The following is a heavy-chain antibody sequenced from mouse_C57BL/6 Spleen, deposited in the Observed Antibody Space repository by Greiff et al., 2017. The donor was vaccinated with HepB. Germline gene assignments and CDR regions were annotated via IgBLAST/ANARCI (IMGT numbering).Heavy chain of an antibody. J-gene: IGHJ2*01. CDR3: ARKTVVAPLDY. Sequence: QVQLQQSGPELVKPGASVKISCKASGYAFSSSWMNWVKQRPGKGLEWIGRIYPGDGDTNYNQKFKGKSTLTVDNSSSTAYMQICSLTSEDSAVYYCARKTVVAPLDYWGQGTTLTVSS. V-gene: IGHV1-82*01. CDR2: IYPGDGDT. D-gene: IGHD1-1*01. CDR1: GYAFSSSW.